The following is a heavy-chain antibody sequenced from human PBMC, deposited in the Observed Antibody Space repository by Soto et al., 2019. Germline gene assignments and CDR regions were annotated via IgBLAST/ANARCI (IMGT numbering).Heavy chain of an antibody. Sequence: PSETLSLTCTVSGGSISSGGYYWSWIRQHPGKGLEWVGYIYYSGSTYYNPSLKSRVTISVDTSKNQFSLKLSSVTAADTAVYYCARDRVSLDDILTGLYYYGMDVWGQGTTVTVSS. CDR2: IYYSGST. J-gene: IGHJ6*02. CDR1: GGSISSGGYY. CDR3: ARDRVSLDDILTGLYYYGMDV. V-gene: IGHV4-31*03. D-gene: IGHD3-9*01.